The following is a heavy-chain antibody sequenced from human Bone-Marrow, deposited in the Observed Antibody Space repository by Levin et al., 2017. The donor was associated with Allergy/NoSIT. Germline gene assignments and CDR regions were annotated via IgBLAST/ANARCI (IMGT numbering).Heavy chain of an antibody. V-gene: IGHV1-18*01. CDR3: ARDQKEEVVKFHNGMDV. J-gene: IGHJ6*02. CDR2: ISPYNGKR. Sequence: GASVKVSCKASGYIFSDYGISWVRQAPGQGLEWLGWISPYNGKRKYAENFKDRVSMSTDTSTGTSYIEVRTLRSDDTAVYYCARDQKEEVVKFHNGMDVWGQGTTVSVSS. CDR1: GYIFSDYG. D-gene: IGHD2-21*01.